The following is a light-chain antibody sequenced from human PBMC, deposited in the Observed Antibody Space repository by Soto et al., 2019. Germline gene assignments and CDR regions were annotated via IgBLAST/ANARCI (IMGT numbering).Light chain of an antibody. V-gene: IGKV1-5*03. Sequence: DIQMTQSPSTLSASVGDRVTITCRDSQSISSWLAWYQQKPGKAPKLLIYKASSLESGVPSRFSGSGSGTEFTLTISSLQPDDFATYYCQQYNSYPHTFGQGTKLEIK. CDR1: QSISSW. CDR2: KAS. CDR3: QQYNSYPHT. J-gene: IGKJ2*01.